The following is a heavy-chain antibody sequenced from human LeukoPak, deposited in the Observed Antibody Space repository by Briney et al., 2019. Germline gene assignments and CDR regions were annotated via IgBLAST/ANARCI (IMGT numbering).Heavy chain of an antibody. V-gene: IGHV3-23*01. D-gene: IGHD1-26*01. CDR3: AKDGGSYPRGAFDI. Sequence: PGGSLRLSCAASGFTFASYAMSWVRQAPGKGLEWVSAISGSDGSTYYADSVKGRFTISRDNSKNTLYLQMNSLRAEDTAVYYCAKDGGSYPRGAFDIWGQGTMVTVSS. CDR2: ISGSDGST. CDR1: GFTFASYA. J-gene: IGHJ3*02.